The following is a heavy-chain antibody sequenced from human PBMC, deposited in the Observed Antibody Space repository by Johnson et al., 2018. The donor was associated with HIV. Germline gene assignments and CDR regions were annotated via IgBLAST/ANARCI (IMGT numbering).Heavy chain of an antibody. Sequence: VQLVESGGRVVRPGGSLRISCFLSGFSLDDYAMNWVRQAPGKGLEWVSSLNWTGGRSDYADSVKGRFTISRDNAKNSLYLQMNSLRAEDTALYYCAREEEYRYAFDIWGQGTMVTVSS. V-gene: IGHV3-20*04. CDR2: LNWTGGRS. J-gene: IGHJ3*02. D-gene: IGHD2/OR15-2a*01. CDR3: AREEEYRYAFDI. CDR1: GFSLDDYA.